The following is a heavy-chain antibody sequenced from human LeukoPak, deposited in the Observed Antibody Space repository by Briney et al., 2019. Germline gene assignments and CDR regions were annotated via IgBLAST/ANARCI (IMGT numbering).Heavy chain of an antibody. V-gene: IGHV4-39*01. CDR1: GGSISSSSYY. J-gene: IGHJ4*02. CDR2: IYYSGST. CDR3: ARLRWPVIVQYYFDY. Sequence: SETLSLTCTVSGGSISSSSYYWGWIRQPPGKGLEWIGSIYYSGSTYYNPSLKSRVTISVDTSKNQFSLKLSSVTAADTAVYYCARLRWPVIVQYYFDYWGQGTLVTVSS. D-gene: IGHD3-16*02.